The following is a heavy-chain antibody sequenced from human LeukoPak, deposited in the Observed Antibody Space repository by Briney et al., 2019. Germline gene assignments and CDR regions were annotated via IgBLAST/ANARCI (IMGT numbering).Heavy chain of an antibody. CDR3: ARGGWYPESFQH. Sequence: ASETLFLTCTVSGGSISSYYWNWIRQPPGKGLEWIGYIYYSGSTNYNPSLKSRVTISVDTSKNQFSLKLSSVTAADTAVYYCARGGWYPESFQHWGQGALVTVSS. CDR2: IYYSGST. J-gene: IGHJ1*01. D-gene: IGHD6-19*01. V-gene: IGHV4-59*01. CDR1: GGSISSYY.